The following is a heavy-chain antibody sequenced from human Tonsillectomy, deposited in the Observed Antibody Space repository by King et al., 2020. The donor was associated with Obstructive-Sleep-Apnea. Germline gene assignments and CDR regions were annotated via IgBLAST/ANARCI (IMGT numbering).Heavy chain of an antibody. V-gene: IGHV4-4*07. J-gene: IGHJ4*02. CDR3: ARDIVVIPATMSVEVRYFDY. D-gene: IGHD2-2*01. CDR2: IYTSGST. Sequence: QLQESGPGLVKPSETLSLTCTVSGGSINSYYLSWIRQPAGKGLEWIGRIYTSGSTNYNPSLRSRFTMSVDTSKNQFSLKLRSVTAAATAIYYCARDIVVIPATMSVEVRYFDYWGQGTLVTVSS. CDR1: GGSINSYY.